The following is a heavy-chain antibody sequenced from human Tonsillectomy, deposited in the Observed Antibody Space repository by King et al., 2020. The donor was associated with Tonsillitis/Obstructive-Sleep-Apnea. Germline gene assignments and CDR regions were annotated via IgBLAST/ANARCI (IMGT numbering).Heavy chain of an antibody. Sequence: QLVQSGAEVKKPGESLKISCKGSGYSFTSYWIAWVRQMPGKGLEWMGIIYPGDSDTRNSPSFQGQVTIPADKSISTAYLQWSSLKASDTARYYCARLGMAVAATFPSPDYWGQGTLVTVSS. CDR2: IYPGDSDT. CDR1: GYSFTSYW. J-gene: IGHJ4*02. CDR3: ARLGMAVAATFPSPDY. V-gene: IGHV5-51*01. D-gene: IGHD6-19*01.